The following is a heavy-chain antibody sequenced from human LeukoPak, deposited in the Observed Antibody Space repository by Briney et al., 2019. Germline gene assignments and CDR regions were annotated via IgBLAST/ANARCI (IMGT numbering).Heavy chain of an antibody. Sequence: GGSLRLSCAASGFTFSSYAMSWVRQAPGKGLEWVSAISGSGGSIYYADSVKGRLTISRDNSKNTLYLQMNSLRAEDTAVYYCAKGGDTARKYGAFDIWGQGTMVTVSS. V-gene: IGHV3-23*01. CDR3: AKGGDTARKYGAFDI. CDR1: GFTFSSYA. J-gene: IGHJ3*02. CDR2: ISGSGGSI. D-gene: IGHD5-18*01.